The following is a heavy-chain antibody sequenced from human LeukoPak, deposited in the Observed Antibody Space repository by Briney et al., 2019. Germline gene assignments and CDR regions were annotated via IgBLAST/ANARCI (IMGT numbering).Heavy chain of an antibody. CDR3: ARQIDDYYDTSGYWK. CDR2: IYYSGST. J-gene: IGHJ4*02. D-gene: IGHD3-22*01. CDR1: GCSISSSRYY. V-gene: IGHV4-39*01. Sequence: SETLSLTCTVSGCSISSSRYYWGWIRQPPGKGLEWIGSIYYSGSTNYNPSLKSRVTISIDTSKNQFSLKLSSVTAADTAVYYCARQIDDYYDTSGYWKWGQGTLVTVSS.